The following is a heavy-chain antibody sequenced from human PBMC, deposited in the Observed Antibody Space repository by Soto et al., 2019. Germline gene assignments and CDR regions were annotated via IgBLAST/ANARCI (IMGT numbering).Heavy chain of an antibody. CDR1: GDSMSNYY. CDR3: ARVHGKASSTDFDS. V-gene: IGHV4-59*01. CDR2: IYHSGNT. Sequence: SETLSLTCTVSGDSMSNYYWSWIRQAPGKGLEWIGFIYHSGNTNYNPSLKSRVTMSIDTSKSQFSLKLNSVTAADTAVYYCARVHGKASSTDFDSWGPEALLPVSS. J-gene: IGHJ4*02. D-gene: IGHD2-15*01.